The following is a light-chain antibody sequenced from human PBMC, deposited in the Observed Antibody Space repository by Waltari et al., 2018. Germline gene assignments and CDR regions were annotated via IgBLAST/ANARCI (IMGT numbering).Light chain of an antibody. V-gene: IGKV3-20*01. CDR1: QSVGKY. Sequence: EVVLTQSPGTLFLSPGERATLSCRASQSVGKYIVWYQQRPGQAPRLLIYAASTRATGIPDRFSGSGSGTDFSLTISRLEPEDFAVYYCQNHERLPATFGQGTKVEI. J-gene: IGKJ1*01. CDR3: QNHERLPAT. CDR2: AAS.